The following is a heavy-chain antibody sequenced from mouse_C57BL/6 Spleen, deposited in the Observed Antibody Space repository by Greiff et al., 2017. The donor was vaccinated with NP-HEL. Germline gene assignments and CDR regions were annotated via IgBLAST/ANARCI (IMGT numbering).Heavy chain of an antibody. CDR3: ARWAFLEGDY. CDR1: GYTFTDYY. Sequence: QVQLKESGAELVRPGASVKLSCKASGYTFTDYYINWVKQRPGQGLEWIARIYPGSGNTYYNEKFKGKATLTAEKSSSTAYMQLSSLTSEDSAVYFCARWAFLEGDYWGQGTTLTVSS. CDR2: IYPGSGNT. V-gene: IGHV1-76*01. J-gene: IGHJ2*01.